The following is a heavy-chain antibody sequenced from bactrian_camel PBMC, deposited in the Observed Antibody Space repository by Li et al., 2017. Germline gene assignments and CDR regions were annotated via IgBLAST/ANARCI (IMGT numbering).Heavy chain of an antibody. CDR3: VASDRYWKSDVRLWKCDDHKY. CDR1: GDSFTSYC. V-gene: IGHV3S1*01. J-gene: IGHJ4*01. CDR2: MSPGGTGI. D-gene: IGHD3*01. Sequence: VQLVESGGASVQAGGSLRLSCKRYGDSFTSYCMAWFRQALDQEREGVATMSPGGTGIFYAGSVKGRFTISRDNAKNTQYLQMNSLKVEDTAMYYCVASDRYWKSDVRLWKCDDHKYWGQGTQVTVS.